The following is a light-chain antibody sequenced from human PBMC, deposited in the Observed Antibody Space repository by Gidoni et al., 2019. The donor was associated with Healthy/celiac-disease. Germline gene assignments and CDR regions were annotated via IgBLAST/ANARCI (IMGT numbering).Light chain of an antibody. CDR2: DVS. CDR3: CSYAGSYTYVV. CDR1: SSDVGGYNY. J-gene: IGLJ2*01. V-gene: IGLV2-11*01. Sequence: LTQPRSVSGSPGQSVTISCTGTSSDVGGYNYVSWYQQHPGKAPKLMIYDVSKRPSGVPDRFSGSKSGNTASLTISGLQAEDEADYYCCSYAGSYTYVVFGGGTKLTVL.